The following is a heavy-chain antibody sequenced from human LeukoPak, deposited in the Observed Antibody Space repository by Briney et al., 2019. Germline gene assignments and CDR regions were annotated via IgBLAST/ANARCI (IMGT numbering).Heavy chain of an antibody. CDR3: ARDQGGYDKGDYYYYGMDV. D-gene: IGHD5-12*01. V-gene: IGHV4-59*01. CDR1: GGSISSYY. Sequence: PSETLSLTCTVSGGSISSYYWSWIRQPPGKGLEWIGYIYYSGSTNYNPSLKSRVTISVDTSKNQFSLKLSPVTAADTAVYYCARDQGGYDKGDYYYYGMDVWGKGTTVTVSS. CDR2: IYYSGST. J-gene: IGHJ6*04.